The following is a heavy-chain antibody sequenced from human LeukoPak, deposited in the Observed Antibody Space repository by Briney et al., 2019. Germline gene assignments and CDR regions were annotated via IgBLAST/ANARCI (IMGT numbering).Heavy chain of an antibody. CDR2: ISSSSSYI. CDR1: GFTFSRYS. Sequence: GGSLRLSCAASGFTFSRYSMNWVRQAPGKGLEWVSSISSSSSYIYYADSVKGRFTISRDNAKNSLYLQMNSLRAEDTAVYYCASAARYTYYFDYWGQGTLVTVSS. J-gene: IGHJ4*02. V-gene: IGHV3-21*04. CDR3: ASAARYTYYFDY. D-gene: IGHD5-12*01.